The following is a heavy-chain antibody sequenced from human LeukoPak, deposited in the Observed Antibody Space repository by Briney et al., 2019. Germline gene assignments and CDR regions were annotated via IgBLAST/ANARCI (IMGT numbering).Heavy chain of an antibody. V-gene: IGHV3-33*01. CDR2: IWYDGSNK. D-gene: IGHD3-22*01. CDR3: ARDSLLTYYYDSSGYYPDY. Sequence: GRSLRLSCAASGCTFRSYGMHWVRQAPGKGLEWVAVIWYDGSNKYYAYSVKGRFTISRDNSKNTLYLQMNSLRAEDTAVYYCARDSLLTYYYDSSGYYPDYWGQGTLVTVSS. CDR1: GCTFRSYG. J-gene: IGHJ4*02.